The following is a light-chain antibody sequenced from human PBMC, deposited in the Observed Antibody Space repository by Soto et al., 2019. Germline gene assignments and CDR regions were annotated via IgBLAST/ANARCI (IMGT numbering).Light chain of an antibody. Sequence: QSVLTQPPSASGTPGQRVTISCSGSSSNIGSNFTYWYQQLPGTAPKLLIYRNNERPSGVPDRFSGSKSGTSASLAISGLRSEDEADYHCAAWDDSLSGVVFGGGTKLTVL. V-gene: IGLV1-47*01. J-gene: IGLJ2*01. CDR1: SSNIGSNF. CDR3: AAWDDSLSGVV. CDR2: RNN.